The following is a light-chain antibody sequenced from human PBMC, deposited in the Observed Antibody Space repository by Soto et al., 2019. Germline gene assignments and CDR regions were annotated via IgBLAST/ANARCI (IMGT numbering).Light chain of an antibody. Sequence: QLVLTQPPSASGTPGQRVTISCSGGSSNIGRNTVNWYQQLPGTAPKVLIYSNNQRPSGVPDRFSGSKSGTSASLAISGLQSEDEGDYYCAAWDDSLSGLLFGGGTKVTVL. CDR2: SNN. CDR3: AAWDDSLSGLL. J-gene: IGLJ2*01. CDR1: SSNIGRNT. V-gene: IGLV1-44*01.